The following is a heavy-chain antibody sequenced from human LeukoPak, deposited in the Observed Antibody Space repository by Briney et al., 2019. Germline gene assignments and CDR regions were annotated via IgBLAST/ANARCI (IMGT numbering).Heavy chain of an antibody. Sequence: GESLKISCKCSGYSFTTYWSGWVRQMPGKGLEWMGIIYPGDSDTRYGPSFQGQVTISADKSISTAYLQWSSLKTSDTAMYYCARARYCSGGSCYAEYWGQGTLVTVSS. CDR3: ARARYCSGGSCYAEY. CDR2: IYPGDSDT. D-gene: IGHD2-15*01. J-gene: IGHJ4*02. CDR1: GYSFTTYW. V-gene: IGHV5-51*01.